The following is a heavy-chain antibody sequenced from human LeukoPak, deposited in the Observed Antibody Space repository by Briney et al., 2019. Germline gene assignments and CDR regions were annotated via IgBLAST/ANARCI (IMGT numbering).Heavy chain of an antibody. D-gene: IGHD6-13*01. CDR2: INFKSDI. J-gene: IGHJ4*02. CDR3: ARGGAQSSSWYIDH. CDR1: GFIFSSYS. V-gene: IGHV3-21*06. Sequence: PGGSLRLSCAASGFIFSSYSMNWVRQAPGTGLEWVSSINFKSDIYYADSMKGRFTISRDNARNSLYLQMNSLRAEDTAVYYCARGGAQSSSWYIDHWGQGTLVIVSS.